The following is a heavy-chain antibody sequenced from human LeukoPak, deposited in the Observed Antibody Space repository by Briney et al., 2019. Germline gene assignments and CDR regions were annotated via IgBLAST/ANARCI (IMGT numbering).Heavy chain of an antibody. V-gene: IGHV4-34*01. CDR3: ARHHPYDYVWGSYRAIGALDI. Sequence: SETLSLTCAVYGGSFSGYYWSWLRQPPGKGREWIGEINHSGSNKYNTSLKSRVNISVETSKKQFSLKRSYVTGEETAVYYCARHHPYDYVWGSYRAIGALDIWGQGTMVTVSS. CDR1: GGSFSGYY. J-gene: IGHJ3*02. CDR2: INHSGSN. D-gene: IGHD3-16*02.